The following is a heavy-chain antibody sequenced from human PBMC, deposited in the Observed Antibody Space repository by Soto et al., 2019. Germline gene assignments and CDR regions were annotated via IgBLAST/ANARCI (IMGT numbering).Heavy chain of an antibody. CDR2: IIPIFGTA. D-gene: IGHD6-13*01. CDR3: ASRSSWFDAFDI. Sequence: SVQVSCKASGGTFSSYAISWVRQAPGQGLEWMGGIIPIFGTANYAQKFQGRVTITADKSTSTAYMELSSLRSEDTAVYYCASRSSWFDAFDIWGQGTMVTV. V-gene: IGHV1-69*06. CDR1: GGTFSSYA. J-gene: IGHJ3*02.